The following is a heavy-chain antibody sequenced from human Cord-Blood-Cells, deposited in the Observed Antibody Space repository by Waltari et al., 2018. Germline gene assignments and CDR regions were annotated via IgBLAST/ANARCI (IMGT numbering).Heavy chain of an antibody. D-gene: IGHD3-3*01. V-gene: IGHV4-4*02. CDR1: GGSISSSNW. Sequence: QVQLQESGPGLVKPSGTLSLTCAVSGGSISSSNWWSWVRQPPGKGLEWIGEIYHSGSTTYNPPLKSRVTISVDKSKNQFSLKLSSVTAADTAVYYCARDLPFLEGYYGMDVWGQGTTVTVSS. J-gene: IGHJ6*02. CDR2: IYHSGST. CDR3: ARDLPFLEGYYGMDV.